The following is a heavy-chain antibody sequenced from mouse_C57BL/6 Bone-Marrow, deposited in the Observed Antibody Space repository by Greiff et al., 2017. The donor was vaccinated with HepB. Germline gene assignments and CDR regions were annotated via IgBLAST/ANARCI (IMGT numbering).Heavy chain of an antibody. Sequence: VKLQESGPELVKPGASVKLSCKASGYTFTSYDINWVKQRPGQGLEWIGWIYPRDGSTKYNEKFKGKATLTVDTSSSTAYMELHSLTSEDSAVYFCARWGYQYYFDYWGQGTTLTVSS. J-gene: IGHJ2*01. CDR1: GYTFTSYD. CDR2: IYPRDGST. CDR3: ARWGYQYYFDY. V-gene: IGHV1-85*01. D-gene: IGHD5-1-1*01.